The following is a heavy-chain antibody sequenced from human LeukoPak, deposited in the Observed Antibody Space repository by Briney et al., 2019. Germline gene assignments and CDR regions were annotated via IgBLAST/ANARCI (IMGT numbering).Heavy chain of an antibody. J-gene: IGHJ4*02. CDR2: INPNSGNT. D-gene: IGHD2-2*01. Sequence: ASVKVSCKASGYTFTGYYMHWVRQAPGQGLEWMGRINPNSGNTGYAQKFQGRVTITRNTSISTAYMELSGLRSEDTAVYYCARGRRRRDIVVVPATWPMGYWGQGTLVTVSS. V-gene: IGHV1-8*03. CDR3: ARGRRRRDIVVVPATWPMGY. CDR1: GYTFTGYY.